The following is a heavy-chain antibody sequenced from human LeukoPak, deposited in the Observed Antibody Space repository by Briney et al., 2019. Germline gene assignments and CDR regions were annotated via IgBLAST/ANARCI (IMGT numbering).Heavy chain of an antibody. D-gene: IGHD3-10*01. CDR3: ASPRSMVRGVHPLDY. CDR2: IIPIFGTA. J-gene: IGHJ4*02. V-gene: IGHV1-69*01. CDR1: GGTFSNYA. Sequence: GASVKVSCKASGGTFSNYAISWVRQAPGQGLEWMGGIIPIFGTANYAQKFQGRVTITADESTSTAYMELSSLRSEDTAVYYCASPRSMVRGVHPLDYWGQGTLVTVSS.